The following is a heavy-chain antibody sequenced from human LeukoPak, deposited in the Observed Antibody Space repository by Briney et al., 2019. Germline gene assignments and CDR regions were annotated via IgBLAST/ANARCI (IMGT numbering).Heavy chain of an antibody. CDR3: ARAGSGWSFDY. CDR1: GDSISSYY. CDR2: IYYSGST. Sequence: PSETLSLTCTVSGDSISSYYWSWIRQPPGRGLEWIAYIYYSGSTDYNPSPKSRVTISVDTSKSQFSLKLTSVTAADTAVYYCARAGSGWSFDYWGQGTLVTVSS. V-gene: IGHV4-59*01. D-gene: IGHD6-19*01. J-gene: IGHJ4*02.